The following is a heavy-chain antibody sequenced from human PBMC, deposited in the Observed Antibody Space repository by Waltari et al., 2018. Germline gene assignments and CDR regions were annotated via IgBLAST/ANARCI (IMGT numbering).Heavy chain of an antibody. CDR2: IYHSGST. Sequence: QVQLQQSGPGLLKPSETLSLTCAVSGYSISSGYYWGWFRPPPGQGLEWIGSIYHSGSTYYNPSLKSRVTISVDTSKNQFSLKLSSVTATDTALYYCARGRSNWNYALDYWGQGTLVTVSS. V-gene: IGHV4-38-2*01. CDR3: ARGRSNWNYALDY. J-gene: IGHJ4*02. CDR1: GYSISSGYY. D-gene: IGHD1-7*01.